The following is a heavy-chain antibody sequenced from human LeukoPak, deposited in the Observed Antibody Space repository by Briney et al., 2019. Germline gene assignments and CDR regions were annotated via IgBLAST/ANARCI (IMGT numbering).Heavy chain of an antibody. V-gene: IGHV4-4*07. J-gene: IGHJ5*02. CDR1: GGSISSYY. Sequence: PSETLSLTCTVSGGSISSYYWSWTRQPAGKGLEWIGRIYTSGSTNYNPSLRSRVTMSVDTSKNQFSLKLSSVTAADTAVYYCARNKRDFGLGFDPWGQGTLVTVSS. CDR2: IYTSGST. CDR3: ARNKRDFGLGFDP. D-gene: IGHD3-16*01.